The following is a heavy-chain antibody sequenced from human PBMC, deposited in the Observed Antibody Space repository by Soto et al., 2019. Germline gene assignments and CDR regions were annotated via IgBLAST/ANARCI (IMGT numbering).Heavy chain of an antibody. V-gene: IGHV1-69*01. CDR3: ALWGFREGITSQYNCSGMDV. CDR1: GGNFNTYT. J-gene: IGHJ6*02. CDR2: IIPIFGTT. D-gene: IGHD3-10*01. Sequence: VQLVQSGAEMRKPGSSVKLSCKASGGNFNTYTVNWVRQAPGQGLEWMGGIIPIFGTTNYAQKFQGRVAIIADESTSAAYMEPRSLTSEDTAVYYCALWGFREGITSQYNCSGMDVWGQGATVTVSS.